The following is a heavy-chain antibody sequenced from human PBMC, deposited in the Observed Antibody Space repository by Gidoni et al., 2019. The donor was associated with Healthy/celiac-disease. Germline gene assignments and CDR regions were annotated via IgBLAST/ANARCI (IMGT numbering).Heavy chain of an antibody. CDR2: INHSGST. Sequence: QVQLQQWGAGLLKPSETLSLTCAVYGGSFSGYYWSWHRQPPGKGLEWIGEINHSGSTNYNPSLKSRVTISVDTSKNQFSLKLSSVTAADTAVYYCARGHRTGSSWYDYWGQGTLVTVSS. CDR1: GGSFSGYY. CDR3: ARGHRTGSSWYDY. J-gene: IGHJ4*02. D-gene: IGHD6-13*01. V-gene: IGHV4-34*01.